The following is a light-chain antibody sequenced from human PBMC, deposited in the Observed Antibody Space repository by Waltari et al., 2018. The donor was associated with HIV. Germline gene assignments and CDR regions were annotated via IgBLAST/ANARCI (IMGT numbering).Light chain of an antibody. CDR2: DNN. Sequence: QSVLTQPPSVSAAPGQKVTISCSGSGANMGNNYVYWYQQVPGTAPKVLIYDNNKRPSGILDRFSGSKSGTSATLGITGLQTGDEADYYCGTWDSSLSAVVFGGGTKLTVL. V-gene: IGLV1-51*01. CDR1: GANMGNNY. J-gene: IGLJ2*01. CDR3: GTWDSSLSAVV.